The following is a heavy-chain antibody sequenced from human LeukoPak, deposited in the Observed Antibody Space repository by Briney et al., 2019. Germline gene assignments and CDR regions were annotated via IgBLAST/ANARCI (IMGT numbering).Heavy chain of an antibody. D-gene: IGHD1-26*01. Sequence: SQTLSLTCAISGDSVSSNSAAWNWIRQSPSRGLEWLGMTYYRSKWYNDYSVSVKTPITINPDTYKNQFSLQLNSVTPEDTDVYYCASGTYRFAYWGQGTLATVYS. CDR2: TYYRSKWYN. J-gene: IGHJ4*01. CDR1: GDSVSSNSAA. V-gene: IGHV6-1*01. CDR3: ASGTYRFAY.